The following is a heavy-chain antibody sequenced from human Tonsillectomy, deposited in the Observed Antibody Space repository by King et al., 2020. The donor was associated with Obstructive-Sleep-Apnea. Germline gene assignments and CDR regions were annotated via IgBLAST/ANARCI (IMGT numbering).Heavy chain of an antibody. Sequence: QLVQSGGGLVQPGGSLRLSCAASGFTFSSYWMSWVRQAPGKGLEWVANIKQDGSEKYYVDSVKGRFTISRDNAKNSLYLQMNSLRAEDTAVYYCARERWSGLYLARFFDYWGQGTLVTVSS. CDR2: IKQDGSEK. D-gene: IGHD6-19*01. CDR3: ARERWSGLYLARFFDY. J-gene: IGHJ4*02. V-gene: IGHV3-7*03. CDR1: GFTFSSYW.